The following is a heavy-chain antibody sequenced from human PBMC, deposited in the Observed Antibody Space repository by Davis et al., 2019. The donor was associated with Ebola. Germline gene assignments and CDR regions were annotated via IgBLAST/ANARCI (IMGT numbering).Heavy chain of an antibody. V-gene: IGHV5-51*01. CDR2: IYPGDSDT. CDR1: GYSFTSSW. D-gene: IGHD5-24*01. Sequence: GESLKISCKGSGYSFTSSWIGWVRQIPGKGLEWMGIIYPGDSDTKYSPSFQGQVTFSADKSISTAYLQWSSLKASDTAMYYCARGTDGYNPGGYFDSWGQGTLVTVSS. J-gene: IGHJ4*02. CDR3: ARGTDGYNPGGYFDS.